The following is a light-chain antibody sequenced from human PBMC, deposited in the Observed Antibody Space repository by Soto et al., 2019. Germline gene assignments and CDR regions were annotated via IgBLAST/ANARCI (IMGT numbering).Light chain of an antibody. Sequence: QSALTQPASVSGSPGQSITISCTGTSSDVGGYDYVSWYQQHPGKAPKLLIYDVTNRPSGVSNRFSGSKSGNTASLTISGLQAEDEADYYCSSYRSSGIPVFGGGTQLPVL. CDR2: DVT. J-gene: IGLJ7*01. CDR1: SSDVGGYDY. CDR3: SSYRSSGIPV. V-gene: IGLV2-14*01.